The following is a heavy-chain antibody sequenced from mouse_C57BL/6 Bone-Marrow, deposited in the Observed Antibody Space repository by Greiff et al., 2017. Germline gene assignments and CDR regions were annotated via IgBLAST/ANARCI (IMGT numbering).Heavy chain of an antibody. CDR2: IWGVGST. CDR1: GFSLTSYG. CDR3: ASRLTGKGAY. V-gene: IGHV2-6*01. D-gene: IGHD4-1*01. J-gene: IGHJ3*01. Sequence: VHLVESGPGLVAPSQSLSITCTVSGFSLTSYGVDWVRQSPGKGLEWLGVIWGVGSTNYNSALKSRLSISKDNSKSQVFLTMNSLQTDDTAMYYCASRLTGKGAYWGQGTLVTVSA.